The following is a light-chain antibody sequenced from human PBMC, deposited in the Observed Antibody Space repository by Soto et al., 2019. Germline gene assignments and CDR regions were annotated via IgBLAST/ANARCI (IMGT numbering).Light chain of an antibody. Sequence: DIQMTQSPSSLSASVGDRVTISCQASQDINNYLNWYQQKPGKAPKLLIYDASKLETGVPSRFSGSGSGTDFTFTISSLQPEDIATYYCQQYVDLPPTFGGGTKAEIK. CDR2: DAS. CDR1: QDINNY. CDR3: QQYVDLPPT. V-gene: IGKV1-33*01. J-gene: IGKJ4*01.